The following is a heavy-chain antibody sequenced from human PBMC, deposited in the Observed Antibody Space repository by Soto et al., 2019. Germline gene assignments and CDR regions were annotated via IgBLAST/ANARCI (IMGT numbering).Heavy chain of an antibody. CDR3: AREHIAAVGLDYFDS. CDR2: IYYTGST. J-gene: IGHJ4*02. CDR1: GAKICGNY. V-gene: IGHV4-59*01. D-gene: IGHD6-13*01. Sequence: SVTMSLTCTVSGAKICGNYWSWIRQNKGKALEWIGYIYYTGSTNYNPSLKSRVTISVDPSTHQFSLKLSSVTAADTAVYYCAREHIAAVGLDYFDSWGRATRVTVSS.